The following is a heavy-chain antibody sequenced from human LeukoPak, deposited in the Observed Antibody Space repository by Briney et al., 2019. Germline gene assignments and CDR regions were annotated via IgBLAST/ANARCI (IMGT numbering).Heavy chain of an antibody. V-gene: IGHV3-7*01. CDR3: ARDTYHFDDC. Sequence: PGGSLRLSCAASGFTFSDYWMSWVRQAPGKGLEWVASIKEDGSDKYYEDSLKGRFTISRDNARYSLFLQMNSLRAEDTAVYYCARDTYHFDDCWGQGTLVTVSS. D-gene: IGHD1-14*01. CDR2: IKEDGSDK. J-gene: IGHJ4*02. CDR1: GFTFSDYW.